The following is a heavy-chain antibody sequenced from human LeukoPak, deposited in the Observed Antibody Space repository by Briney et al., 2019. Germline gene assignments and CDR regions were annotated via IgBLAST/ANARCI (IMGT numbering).Heavy chain of an antibody. CDR3: AKGQSLFDY. CDR1: GFTFSSSG. Sequence: PGGSLRLSCAASGFTFSSSGMSWVRQAPGKGLEWVSSISGSGGSTDYAASVKGRFTISRDNSKNTLYLQVNSLRAEDTAIYYCAKGQSLFDYWGQGTLVTVSS. CDR2: ISGSGGST. V-gene: IGHV3-23*01. J-gene: IGHJ4*02.